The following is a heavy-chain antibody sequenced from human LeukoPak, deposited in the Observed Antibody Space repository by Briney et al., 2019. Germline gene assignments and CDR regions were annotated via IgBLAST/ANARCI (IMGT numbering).Heavy chain of an antibody. J-gene: IGHJ6*02. Sequence: SETLSLTCTVSGGSISSGGYYWSWIRQHPGKGLEWIGRIYTSGSTNYNPSLKSRVTMSVDTSKNQFSLKLSSVTAADTAVYYCARGIRFRYGMDVWGQGTTVTVSS. CDR2: IYTSGST. CDR1: GGSISSGGYY. CDR3: ARGIRFRYGMDV. V-gene: IGHV4-61*02. D-gene: IGHD3-3*01.